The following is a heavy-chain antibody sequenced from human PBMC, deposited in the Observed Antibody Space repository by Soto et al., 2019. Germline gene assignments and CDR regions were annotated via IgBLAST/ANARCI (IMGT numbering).Heavy chain of an antibody. D-gene: IGHD1-26*01. CDR1: GGSISSSSYY. Sequence: QLQLQESGPGLVKPSETLSLTCTVSGGSISSSSYYWGWLRQPPGKGLEWIGSIYYSGSTYYNPSLKSRVTISVDTSNSQFSLKLTSVPAADTAVYYCARHGPGVVGATVDYWGPGTLVTVSS. CDR3: ARHGPGVVGATVDY. J-gene: IGHJ4*02. CDR2: IYYSGST. V-gene: IGHV4-39*01.